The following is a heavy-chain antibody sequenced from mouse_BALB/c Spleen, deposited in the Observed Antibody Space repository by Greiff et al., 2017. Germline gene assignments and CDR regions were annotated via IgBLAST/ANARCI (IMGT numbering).Heavy chain of an antibody. CDR1: GYSFTSYW. CDR3: ARRDSSGYWFAY. D-gene: IGHD3-2*01. J-gene: IGHJ3*01. V-gene: IGHV1S126*01. CDR2: IDPSDSET. Sequence: VKLVESGPQLVRPGASVKISCKASGYSFTSYWMHWVKQRPGQGLEWIGMIDPSDSETRLNQKFKDKATLTVDKSSSTAYMQLSSPTSEDSAVYYCARRDSSGYWFAYWGQGTLVTVSA.